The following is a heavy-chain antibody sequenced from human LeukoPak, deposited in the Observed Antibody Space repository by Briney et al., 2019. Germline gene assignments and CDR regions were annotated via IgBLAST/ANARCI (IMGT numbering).Heavy chain of an antibody. J-gene: IGHJ6*03. D-gene: IGHD2-21*02. V-gene: IGHV4-30-4*02. Sequence: SETLSLTCTVSGGSISSGDYYWSWIRQPPGKGLEWIGYIYYSGSTYYNPSPKSRVTISVDTSKNQFSLKLTSVTAADTAVYYCARSVGGDSGYYYYMDVWGKGTTVTVSS. CDR3: ARSVGGDSGYYYYMDV. CDR1: GGSISSGDYY. CDR2: IYYSGST.